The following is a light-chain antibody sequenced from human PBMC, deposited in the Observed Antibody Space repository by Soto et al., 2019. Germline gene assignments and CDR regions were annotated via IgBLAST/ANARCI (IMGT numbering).Light chain of an antibody. Sequence: DIQMTQSPSTLSGSVGDRGTITCRASQTISSWLAWYQQKPGKAPKLLIYKASSLESGVPSRFSGSGSGTEFTLTISSLQPDDFATYYCQHYNLYTWTFGQGTKVDIK. CDR2: KAS. J-gene: IGKJ1*01. CDR3: QHYNLYTWT. V-gene: IGKV1-5*03. CDR1: QTISSW.